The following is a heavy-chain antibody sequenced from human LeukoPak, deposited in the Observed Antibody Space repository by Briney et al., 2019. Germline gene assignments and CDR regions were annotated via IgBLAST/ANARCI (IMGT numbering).Heavy chain of an antibody. D-gene: IGHD2/OR15-2a*01. V-gene: IGHV3-30*04. J-gene: IGHJ4*02. CDR1: GFTFSNYA. CDR2: ISYDGSNK. CDR3: AKSDGISFDY. Sequence: GGSLRLSCAASGFTFSNYAMHWVRQAPGKGLEWVAVISYDGSNKYYADSVKGRFTISRDNSKNTLYLQMNSLRAEDTAVYYCAKSDGISFDYWGQGTLVTVPS.